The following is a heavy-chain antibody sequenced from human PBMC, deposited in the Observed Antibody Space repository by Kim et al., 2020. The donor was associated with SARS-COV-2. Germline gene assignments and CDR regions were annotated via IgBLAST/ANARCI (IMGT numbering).Heavy chain of an antibody. CDR2: STSDGSNI. CDR1: GFTFSDYW. J-gene: IGHJ5*02. CDR3: ARDRGSGTPFDP. V-gene: IGHV3-74*03. Sequence: GGSLRLSCVAYGFTFSDYWIHWVRQAPGKGLVWVSRSTSDGSNIAYADSVKGRFTTSRDNAKNTVYLQMNSLRAEDTAVYYCARDRGSGTPFDPWGQGTL. D-gene: IGHD1-1*01.